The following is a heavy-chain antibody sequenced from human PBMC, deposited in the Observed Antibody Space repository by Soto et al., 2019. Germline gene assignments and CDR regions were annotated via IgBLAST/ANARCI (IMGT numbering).Heavy chain of an antibody. Sequence: HPGGSLRLSCAASGFTFSSYAMSWVRQAPGKGLEWVSGISGSDGSTYYADSVKGRFTISRDNSKNTLYLQLNSLRAEDTAVYYCAKLAVATPSDWFDSWGQGTLVTVSS. J-gene: IGHJ5*01. V-gene: IGHV3-23*01. CDR3: AKLAVATPSDWFDS. CDR1: GFTFSSYA. D-gene: IGHD6-19*01. CDR2: ISGSDGST.